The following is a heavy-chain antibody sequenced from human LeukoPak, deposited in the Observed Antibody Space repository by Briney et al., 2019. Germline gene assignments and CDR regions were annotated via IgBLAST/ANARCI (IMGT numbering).Heavy chain of an antibody. CDR3: AKASSGYYYFDY. V-gene: IGHV3-23*01. D-gene: IGHD3-22*01. CDR1: GFTFSSYA. J-gene: IGHJ4*02. Sequence: GGSLRLSCAASGFTFSSYAMNWVRQDPGKGLEWVSAITGDGGSTYYADSVKGRFTISRDNSRNTLYLQMNSLRAEDTAVYYCAKASSGYYYFDYWGQGTLVTVPS. CDR2: ITGDGGST.